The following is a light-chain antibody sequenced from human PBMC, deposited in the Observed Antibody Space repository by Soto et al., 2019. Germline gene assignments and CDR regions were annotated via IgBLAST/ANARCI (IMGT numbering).Light chain of an antibody. CDR3: QQCRHWPIT. J-gene: IGKJ4*01. CDR2: DAS. Sequence: EIVMTQSPATLSVSPGEGATISCKASPNVYNNLAWYQQRTGQPPRLLIYDASTRATGISARFSGSGYGTDFTLTISSLQSEDFAVYFCQQCRHWPITFGGGTKVEIK. V-gene: IGKV3-15*01. CDR1: PNVYNN.